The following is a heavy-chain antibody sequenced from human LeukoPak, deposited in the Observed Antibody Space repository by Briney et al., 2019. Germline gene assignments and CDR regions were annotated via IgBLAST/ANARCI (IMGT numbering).Heavy chain of an antibody. D-gene: IGHD3-10*01. Sequence: PGGSLRLSCAASGFTFSHSAMSWARQAPGKGLEWVSAISGPGDNTYSADSVKGRFAIFRDNSKNTLYLQMNSLRAEDTAVYYCAKYGEWGLWVGEPTTNFDNWGQGTLVTVSS. J-gene: IGHJ4*02. V-gene: IGHV3-23*01. CDR2: ISGPGDNT. CDR3: AKYGEWGLWVGEPTTNFDN. CDR1: GFTFSHSA.